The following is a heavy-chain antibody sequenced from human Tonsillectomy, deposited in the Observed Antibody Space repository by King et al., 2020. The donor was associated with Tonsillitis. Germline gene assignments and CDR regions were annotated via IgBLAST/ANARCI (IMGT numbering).Heavy chain of an antibody. Sequence: VQLVQSGAEVKKPGSSVKVSCKASGGTFSSYAISWVRQAPGQGLEWMGRIIPILGIANYAQKFQGRVTITADKSTSTAYRELSSLRSEDTAVYYFSRDQQGYDFWSGYYTGPFDIWGQGTMVTVSS. CDR2: IIPILGIA. CDR3: SRDQQGYDFWSGYYTGPFDI. J-gene: IGHJ3*02. V-gene: IGHV1-69*04. CDR1: GGTFSSYA. D-gene: IGHD3-3*01.